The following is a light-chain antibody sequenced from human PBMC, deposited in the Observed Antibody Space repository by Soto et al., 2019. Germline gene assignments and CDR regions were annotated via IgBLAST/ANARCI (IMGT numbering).Light chain of an antibody. CDR2: GAS. J-gene: IGKJ1*01. CDR1: QSVSSSY. V-gene: IGKV3-20*01. Sequence: EIVLTQSPGTLSLSPGERATLSCRASQSVSSSYLAWYQQKPGQAPRLLIYGASSRATGIPDRFSGSGSGTDFTLTISRLEPEDFATYYCQQYMSYSFGQGTKVEIK. CDR3: QQYMSYS.